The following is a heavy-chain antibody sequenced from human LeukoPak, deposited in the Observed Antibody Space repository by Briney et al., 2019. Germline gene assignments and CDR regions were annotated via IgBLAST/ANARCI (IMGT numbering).Heavy chain of an antibody. D-gene: IGHD3-22*01. V-gene: IGHV3-33*01. CDR2: IWYDGSNK. J-gene: IGHJ4*02. CDR3: ARAWDSSGYYLPY. Sequence: PGGSLRLSCAASGFTFSSYGMHWVRQAPGKGLEWVAVIWYDGSNKYYADSVKGRFTISRDNSKNTLYLQMSSLRAEDTAVYYCARAWDSSGYYLPYWGQGTLVTVSS. CDR1: GFTFSSYG.